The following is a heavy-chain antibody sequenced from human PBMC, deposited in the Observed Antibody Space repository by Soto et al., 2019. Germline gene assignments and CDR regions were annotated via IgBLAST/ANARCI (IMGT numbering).Heavy chain of an antibody. V-gene: IGHV4-30-2*01. CDR3: ARGGPPREYQLFDY. CDR1: CGSISSGGYS. J-gene: IGHJ4*02. D-gene: IGHD2-2*01. Sequence: PSETLSLTCAVSCGSISSGGYSWSWIRQPPGKGLEWIGYIYHSGSTYYNPSLKSRVTISVDRSKNQFSLKLSSVTAADTAVYYCARGGPPREYQLFDYWGQGTLVTVSS. CDR2: IYHSGST.